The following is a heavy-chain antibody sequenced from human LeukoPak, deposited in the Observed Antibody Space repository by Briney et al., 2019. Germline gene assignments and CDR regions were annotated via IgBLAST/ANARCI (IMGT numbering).Heavy chain of an antibody. D-gene: IGHD2-15*01. CDR2: ITWDGIST. V-gene: IGHV3-43D*03. Sequence: PGGSLRLSCAASGFTFDDYAMHWVRQAPGKGLEWVSLITWDGISTSYADSVKGRFTISRDNSKNSLYLQVNSLRAEDTALYYCAKPYGRCTTGSCYRKGVYFDYWGQGTLVTVSS. CDR1: GFTFDDYA. CDR3: AKPYGRCTTGSCYRKGVYFDY. J-gene: IGHJ4*02.